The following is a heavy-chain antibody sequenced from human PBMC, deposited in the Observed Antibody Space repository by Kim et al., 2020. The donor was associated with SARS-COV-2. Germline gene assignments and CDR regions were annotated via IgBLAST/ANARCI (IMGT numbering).Heavy chain of an antibody. D-gene: IGHD6-19*01. Sequence: GGSLRLSCSASGFTFSSYAMHWVRQAPGKGLEYVSAISSNGGSTYYADSVKGRFTISRDNSKNTLYLQMSSLRAEDTAVYYCVKDEGQWLGQFDYWGQGTLVTVSS. CDR2: ISSNGGST. CDR1: GFTFSSYA. V-gene: IGHV3-64D*09. J-gene: IGHJ4*02. CDR3: VKDEGQWLGQFDY.